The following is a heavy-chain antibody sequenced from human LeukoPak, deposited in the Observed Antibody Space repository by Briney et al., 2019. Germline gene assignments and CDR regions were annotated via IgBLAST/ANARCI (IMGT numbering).Heavy chain of an antibody. CDR3: ARGYDYGSGSYYTRYYYYGMDV. CDR2: IYTSGST. V-gene: IGHV4-4*07. CDR1: GGSISSYY. D-gene: IGHD3-10*01. Sequence: SETLSLTCTVSGGSISSYYWSWIRQPAGKGLEWIGRIYTSGSTNYNPSLKSRVTMSVDTSKNQFSLKLSSVTAADMAVYYCARGYDYGSGSYYTRYYYYGMDVWGQGTTVTVSS. J-gene: IGHJ6*02.